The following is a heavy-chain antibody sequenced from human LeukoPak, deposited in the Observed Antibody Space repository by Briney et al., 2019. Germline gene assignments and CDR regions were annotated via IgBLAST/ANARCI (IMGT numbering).Heavy chain of an antibody. CDR1: GFIFSDYY. CDR2: ISSSGSTM. J-gene: IGHJ4*02. Sequence: GGSLRLSCAASGFIFSDYYMSWIRQAPGKGLEWVSYISSSGSTMYYTDSVKGRFTISRDNAKSSLYLQMNSLRVEDTAVYYCARDPSAGSESWGQGTLVTVSS. D-gene: IGHD6-25*01. V-gene: IGHV3-11*04. CDR3: ARDPSAGSES.